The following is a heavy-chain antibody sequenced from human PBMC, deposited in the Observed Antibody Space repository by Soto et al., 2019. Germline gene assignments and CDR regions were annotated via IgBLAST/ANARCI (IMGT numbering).Heavy chain of an antibody. J-gene: IGHJ6*02. V-gene: IGHV3-23*01. D-gene: IGHD6-6*01. CDR2: ISGSGGST. CDR3: ATAARPNYYYGMDV. CDR1: GFTFSSYA. Sequence: EVQLLESGGGLVQPGGSLRLSCAASGFTFSSYAMSWVRQAPGKGLEWVSAISGSGGSTYYADSVKGRFTISRDNSKNTLYLQMNSLRTEDTAVYYCATAARPNYYYGMDVWGQGTTVTVSS.